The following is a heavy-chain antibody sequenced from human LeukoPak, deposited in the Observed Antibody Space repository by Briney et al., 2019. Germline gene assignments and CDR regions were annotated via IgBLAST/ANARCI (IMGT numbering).Heavy chain of an antibody. D-gene: IGHD2-15*01. Sequence: SETLSLTCTVSGGSISSSSYYWGWIRQPPGKGLEWIGSIYYSGSTYYNPSLKSRVTISVDTSKNQFSLKLSSVTAADTAVYYCARGPGGEEDCSGGSCYLPDNSWYFDLWGRGTLVTVSS. V-gene: IGHV4-39*07. CDR1: GGSISSSSYY. J-gene: IGHJ2*01. CDR3: ARGPGGEEDCSGGSCYLPDNSWYFDL. CDR2: IYYSGST.